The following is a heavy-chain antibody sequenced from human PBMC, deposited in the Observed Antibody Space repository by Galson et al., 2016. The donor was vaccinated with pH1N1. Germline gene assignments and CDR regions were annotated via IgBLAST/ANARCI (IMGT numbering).Heavy chain of an antibody. V-gene: IGHV4-61*09. Sequence: TLSLTCTVSGGSISSDSYYWSWIRQPAGKGLEWIGYIYTSGSTNYNPSLKSRVTISVDTSKNQFSLKLSSVTAADTAVYYCARRGIGEFLYYFDYWGQGTLVTVSS. J-gene: IGHJ4*02. CDR1: GGSISSDSYY. CDR3: ARRGIGEFLYYFDY. CDR2: IYTSGST. D-gene: IGHD3-10*01.